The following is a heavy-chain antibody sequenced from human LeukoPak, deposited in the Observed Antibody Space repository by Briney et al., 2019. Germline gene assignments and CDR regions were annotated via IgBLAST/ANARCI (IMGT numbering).Heavy chain of an antibody. V-gene: IGHV1-69*13. CDR2: IIPIFGTA. Sequence: SVKVSCKASGGTFSSYAISWVRQAPGQGLEWMGGIIPIFGTANYAQKCQGRGTITADESTSTAYMELSSLRSEDTAVYYCARDPPPFGIFGVVTWRWFDHWGQGTLVTVSS. J-gene: IGHJ5*02. CDR1: GGTFSSYA. D-gene: IGHD3-3*01. CDR3: ARDPPPFGIFGVVTWRWFDH.